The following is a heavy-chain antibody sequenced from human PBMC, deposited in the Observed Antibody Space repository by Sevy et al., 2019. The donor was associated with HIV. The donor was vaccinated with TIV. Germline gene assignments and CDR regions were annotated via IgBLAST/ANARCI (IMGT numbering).Heavy chain of an antibody. J-gene: IGHJ4*02. D-gene: IGHD1-26*01. CDR2: IKSKTEAATR. CDR3: TAGVGASDFDY. CDR1: GFTFTNAW. Sequence: GGSLRLSCAASGFTFTNAWMSWVRQAPGKGLEWVGRIKSKTEAATRDVAAPVKGRFAISREDSKNTLYLQMDSLKTEDTGVYYCTAGVGASDFDYWGQGILVTVSS. V-gene: IGHV3-15*01.